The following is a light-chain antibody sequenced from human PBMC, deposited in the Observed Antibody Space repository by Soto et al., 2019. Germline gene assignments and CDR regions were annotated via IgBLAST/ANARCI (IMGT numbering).Light chain of an antibody. Sequence: DVQLTQAHYTLSPSVGDSVTLTYRASQSIGNWLAWYQQKPGKAPNLLIYDASTLENGVPSRFSGSASGTDFTLTISSLQPEDIATYYCQQHDNLPLTFGGGTKVDIK. CDR1: QSIGNW. CDR2: DAS. J-gene: IGKJ4*01. V-gene: IGKV1-5*01. CDR3: QQHDNLPLT.